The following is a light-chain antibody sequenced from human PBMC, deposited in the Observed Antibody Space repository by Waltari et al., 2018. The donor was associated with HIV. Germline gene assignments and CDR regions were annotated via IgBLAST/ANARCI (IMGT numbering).Light chain of an antibody. Sequence: QVVLTQSPSASASLGASVKLTCTLTNRHNTNAIAWYQQQPEKGPRYLMRLHADGRHTKGDELPDRFSGSSAGAERYLTVASLQSEDEADYYCQTCGTVIRVFGGGTKLTV. V-gene: IGLV4-69*01. CDR2: LHADGRH. CDR1: NRHNTNA. CDR3: QTCGTVIRV. J-gene: IGLJ3*02.